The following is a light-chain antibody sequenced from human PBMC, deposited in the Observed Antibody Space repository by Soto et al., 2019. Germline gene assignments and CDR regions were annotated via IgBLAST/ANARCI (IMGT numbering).Light chain of an antibody. J-gene: IGKJ4*01. V-gene: IGKV3-15*01. CDR3: QQYGDWPLT. CDR2: AAS. Sequence: EIVPTQSPATLSVSPGERATLSCRASQSVGNNFAWYQQKPGQAPRLLIFAASTRATGVPARFSGSGSGTEFTLIISSLQSEDFGVYYCQQYGDWPLTFGGGAKVEIE. CDR1: QSVGNN.